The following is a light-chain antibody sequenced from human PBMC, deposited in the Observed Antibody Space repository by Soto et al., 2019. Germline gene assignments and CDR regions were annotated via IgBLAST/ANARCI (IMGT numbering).Light chain of an antibody. J-gene: IGLJ3*02. Sequence: QSALTQPAFVSGSPGQSITISCTGTSSDVGGYNYVSWYQQHPGKAPKLMIYDVSNRPSGVSNRFSGSKSGTTASLTISGLQAEDEADYYCRSYTSSSTLWVFGGGTKLTVL. V-gene: IGLV2-14*01. CDR1: SSDVGGYNY. CDR2: DVS. CDR3: RSYTSSSTLWV.